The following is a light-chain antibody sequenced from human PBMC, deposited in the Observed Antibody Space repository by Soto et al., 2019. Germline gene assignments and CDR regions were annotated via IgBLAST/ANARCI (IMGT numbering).Light chain of an antibody. V-gene: IGKV3-15*01. CDR1: QGIGST. CDR3: QQYSSAPSIT. J-gene: IGKJ5*01. CDR2: DAS. Sequence: EIVMTQSPAPLYVSPGERSTLSCRASQGIGSTLAWYQQKPGQTPKLLIYDASTRATGVPDRFSGSGSGTDFTLTISRLEPEDFAVYYCQQYSSAPSITFGQGTRLEIK.